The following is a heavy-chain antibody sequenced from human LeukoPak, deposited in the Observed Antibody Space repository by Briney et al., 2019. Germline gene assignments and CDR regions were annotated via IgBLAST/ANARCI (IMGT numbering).Heavy chain of an antibody. J-gene: IGHJ4*02. D-gene: IGHD6-6*01. V-gene: IGHV3-43*02. Sequence: GGSLRLSCAASGFTFDDYAMHWVRQAPGKGLEWVSLIGGDGGHTYYADSVKGRFTISRDNRRNSLFLQMNSLGPEDTALYYCAKDSLYSSSSLDYWGQGTLVTVSS. CDR3: AKDSLYSSSSLDY. CDR2: IGGDGGHT. CDR1: GFTFDDYA.